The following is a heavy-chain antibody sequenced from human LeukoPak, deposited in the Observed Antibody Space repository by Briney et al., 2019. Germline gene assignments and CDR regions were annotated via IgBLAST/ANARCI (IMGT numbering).Heavy chain of an antibody. CDR2: IYYSGST. D-gene: IGHD6-13*01. J-gene: IGHJ5*02. CDR3: ARGYSSSWYFIYWFDP. V-gene: IGHV4-39*01. CDR1: GGSISSSSYY. Sequence: PSETLSLTCTVSGGSISSSSYYWGWIRQPPGKGLEWIGSIYYSGSTYYNPSLKSRVTISVDTSKNQFSLKLSSVTAADTAVYYCARGYSSSWYFIYWFDPWGQGTLVTVSS.